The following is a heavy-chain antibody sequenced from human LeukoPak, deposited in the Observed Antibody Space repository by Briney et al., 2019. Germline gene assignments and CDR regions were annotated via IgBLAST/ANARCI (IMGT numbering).Heavy chain of an antibody. CDR1: GFTLSSYG. CDR2: ISYDGSNK. J-gene: IGHJ6*02. D-gene: IGHD6-19*01. Sequence: PGGSLRLSCAASGFTLSSYGMHWVRQAPGKGLEWVAVISYDGSNKYYADSVKGRFTISRDNSKNTLYLQMNSLRAEDTAVYYCAKGAGIYYYYGMDVWGQGTTVTVSS. V-gene: IGHV3-30*18. CDR3: AKGAGIYYYYGMDV.